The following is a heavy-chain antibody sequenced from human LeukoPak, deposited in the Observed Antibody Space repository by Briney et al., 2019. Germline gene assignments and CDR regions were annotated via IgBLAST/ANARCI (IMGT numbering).Heavy chain of an antibody. J-gene: IGHJ3*02. CDR1: GGSISSYY. V-gene: IGHV4-59*01. CDR2: IYYSGST. CDR3: FFQAEAGIRYFDWSDAFDI. D-gene: IGHD3-9*01. Sequence: PSETLPLTCTVSGGSISSYYWSWIRQPPGKGLEWIGYIYYSGSTNYNPSLKSRVTISVDTSQNHFSLKLSYVTAEDTAVYYFFFQAEAGIRYFDWSDAFDIWGQGTMVTVSS.